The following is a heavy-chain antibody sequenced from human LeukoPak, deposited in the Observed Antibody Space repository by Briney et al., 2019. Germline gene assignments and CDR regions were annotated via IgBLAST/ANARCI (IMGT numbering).Heavy chain of an antibody. CDR1: GFTFSSYA. CDR2: ISGSGGST. Sequence: GGSLRLSCAASGFTFSSYAMSWVRQAPGKGLEWVSAISGSGGSTYYADSVKGRFTISRDNSKNTLYLQMNSLRAEDTAVYYCAKDSYYYDSSDLDYWGQGPLVTVSS. CDR3: AKDSYYYDSSDLDY. J-gene: IGHJ4*02. D-gene: IGHD3-22*01. V-gene: IGHV3-23*01.